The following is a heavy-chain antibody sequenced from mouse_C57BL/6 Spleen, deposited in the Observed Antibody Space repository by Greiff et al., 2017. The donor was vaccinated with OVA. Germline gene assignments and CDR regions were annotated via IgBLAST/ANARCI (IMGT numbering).Heavy chain of an antibody. D-gene: IGHD1-1*02. V-gene: IGHV1-80*01. CDR1: GYAFSSYW. Sequence: VQLPQSGAELVKPGASVKISCKASGYAFSSYWMNWVKQRPGKGLEWIGQIYPGDGDTNYNGKFKGKATLTADQSSSTAYMQLSSLTSEDSAGYFCARGGGKRAMDYWGQGTSGTVSS. J-gene: IGHJ4*01. CDR3: ARGGGKRAMDY. CDR2: IYPGDGDT.